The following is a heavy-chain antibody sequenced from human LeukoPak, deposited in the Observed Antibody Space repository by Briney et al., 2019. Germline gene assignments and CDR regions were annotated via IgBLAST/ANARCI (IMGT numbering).Heavy chain of an antibody. V-gene: IGHV3-53*01. CDR3: ARGAGYCSGGSCYSDDAFDI. J-gene: IGHJ3*02. D-gene: IGHD2-15*01. Sequence: SGGSLRLXCAASGFTDSSNYMRWVRQAPGKGLEWVSVIYSGGSTYYADSVKGRFTISRDNSKNTLYLQMNSLRAEDTAVYYCARGAGYCSGGSCYSDDAFDIWGQGTMVTVSS. CDR1: GFTDSSNY. CDR2: IYSGGST.